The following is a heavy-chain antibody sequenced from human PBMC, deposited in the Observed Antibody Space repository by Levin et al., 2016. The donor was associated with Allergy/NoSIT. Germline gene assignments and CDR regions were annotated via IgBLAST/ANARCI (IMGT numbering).Heavy chain of an antibody. CDR2: IYPGDSDT. Sequence: VRQAPGKGLEWMGIIYPGDSDTRYSPSFQGQVTISADKSISTAYLQWSSLKASDTAMYYCASSERWYYDSSGYPFYFDYWGQGTLVTVSS. CDR3: ASSERWYYDSSGYPFYFDY. J-gene: IGHJ4*02. V-gene: IGHV5-51*01. D-gene: IGHD3-22*01.